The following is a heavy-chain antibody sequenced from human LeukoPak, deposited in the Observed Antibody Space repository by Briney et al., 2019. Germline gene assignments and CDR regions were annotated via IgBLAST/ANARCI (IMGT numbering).Heavy chain of an antibody. D-gene: IGHD3-3*01. CDR1: GGSISSYY. CDR2: IYYSGST. CDR3: ARGPDYDFWSGYYRGYYYYYMDV. Sequence: SETLSLTCTVSGGSISSYYWSWIRQPPGKGLEWIGYIYYSGSTNYNPYLKSRVTISVDTSKNQFSLKLSSVTAADTAVYYCARGPDYDFWSGYYRGYYYYYMDVWGKGTTVTVSS. V-gene: IGHV4-59*08. J-gene: IGHJ6*03.